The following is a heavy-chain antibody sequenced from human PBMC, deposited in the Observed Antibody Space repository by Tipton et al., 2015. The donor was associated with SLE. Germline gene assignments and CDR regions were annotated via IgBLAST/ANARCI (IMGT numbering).Heavy chain of an antibody. V-gene: IGHV3-7*03. Sequence: GSLRLSCAASGFTFSSYWMSWVRQAPGKGLEWVANIKQDGSEKYYVDSVKGPFTISRDNAKNSLYLQMNSLRAEDTAVYYCAREGYCSGASCSLVFDSWCQGTLVTVSS. J-gene: IGHJ4*02. CDR2: IKQDGSEK. D-gene: IGHD2-15*01. CDR1: GFTFSSYW. CDR3: AREGYCSGASCSLVFDS.